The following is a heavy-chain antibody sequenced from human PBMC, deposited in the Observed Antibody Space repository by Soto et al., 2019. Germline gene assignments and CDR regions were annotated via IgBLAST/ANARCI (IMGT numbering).Heavy chain of an antibody. Sequence: QVQLVESGGGLVKPGGSLRLSCAASGFTFSDYYMSWIRQAPGKRLEWGSYIGSSSSYTNYAESGKGRFTSSRDNAKNSLYLQMNSLRAEYTAVYYCGRDADILAGSDAFDIWGQGTMVTVSS. D-gene: IGHD3-9*01. CDR2: IGSSSSYT. CDR1: GFTFSDYY. CDR3: GRDADILAGSDAFDI. J-gene: IGHJ3*02. V-gene: IGHV3-11*05.